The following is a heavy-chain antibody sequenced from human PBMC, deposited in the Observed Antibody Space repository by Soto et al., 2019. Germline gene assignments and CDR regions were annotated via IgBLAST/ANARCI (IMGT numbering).Heavy chain of an antibody. CDR1: GFTFSGSA. CDR3: TGFRGFSGSGNYVHV. D-gene: IGHD3-10*01. V-gene: IGHV3-73*02. CDR2: IRTKGNSYAT. Sequence: EVQLVESGGGLVQPGGSLKLSCAASGFTFSGSAMHWVRQASGKGLEWVGGIRTKGNSYATAYAASVEGRFTISRDDSKNTAYLQKNSLKTEDTAVYYCTGFRGFSGSGNYVHVWGQGTTVTVSS. J-gene: IGHJ6*02.